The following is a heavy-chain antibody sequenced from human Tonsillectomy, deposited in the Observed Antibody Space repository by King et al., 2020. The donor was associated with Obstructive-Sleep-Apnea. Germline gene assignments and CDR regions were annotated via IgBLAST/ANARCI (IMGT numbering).Heavy chain of an antibody. Sequence: VQLVQSGAEVKKPGSSVKVSCKASGGTFSSYAISWVRQAPGQGLEWMGGIIPILGIANYAQKFQGRVTITADKSTGTAYMELSSRRSEDTAVYYCARGRGCSSTSCYATYYYYGMDVWGQGTTVTVSS. J-gene: IGHJ6*02. CDR1: GGTFSSYA. CDR3: ARGRGCSSTSCYATYYYYGMDV. D-gene: IGHD2-2*01. CDR2: IIPILGIA. V-gene: IGHV1-69*10.